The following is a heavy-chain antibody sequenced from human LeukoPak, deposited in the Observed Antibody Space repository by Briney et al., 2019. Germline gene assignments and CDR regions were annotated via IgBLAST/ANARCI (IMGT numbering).Heavy chain of an antibody. J-gene: IGHJ4*02. Sequence: GGSLRLSCAASGFTFSNYDMHWVRQAPGKGLEWVALIWYDGSNEYYADSVKGRFTISGDNSMNTLYLQMNSLRAEDTAVYYCARDQSHYTAPGDYWGQGTLVTVSS. CDR3: ARDQSHYTAPGDY. CDR2: IWYDGSNE. D-gene: IGHD3-10*01. CDR1: GFTFSNYD. V-gene: IGHV3-33*01.